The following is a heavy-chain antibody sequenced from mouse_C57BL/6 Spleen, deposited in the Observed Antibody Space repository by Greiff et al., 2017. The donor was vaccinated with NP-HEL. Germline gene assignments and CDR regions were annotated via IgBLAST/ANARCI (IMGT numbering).Heavy chain of an antibody. CDR3: ASCYYGNYGAMDY. Sequence: EVKLQESGPELVKPGASVKISCKASGYSFTDYNMNWVKQSNGKSLEWIGVINPNYGTTSYNQKFKGKATLTVDQSSSTAYMQLNSLTSEDSAVYYCASCYYGNYGAMDYWGQGTSVTVSS. CDR1: GYSFTDYN. D-gene: IGHD2-1*01. V-gene: IGHV1-39*01. CDR2: INPNYGTT. J-gene: IGHJ4*01.